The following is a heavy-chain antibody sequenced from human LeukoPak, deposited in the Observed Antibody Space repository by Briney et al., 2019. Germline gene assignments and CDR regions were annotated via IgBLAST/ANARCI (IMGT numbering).Heavy chain of an antibody. D-gene: IGHD6-19*01. CDR1: GFSFSSYW. Sequence: PGGSLRLSCVASGFSFSSYWMHWVRQVPGKGLVWVSRINPDGSTTSYADSVKDRFTISRDNAKSMVYLQMNSLRGEDSAVYYCARVSIGWYHFDYWGQGVLVSASS. V-gene: IGHV3-74*01. CDR2: INPDGSTT. CDR3: ARVSIGWYHFDY. J-gene: IGHJ4*02.